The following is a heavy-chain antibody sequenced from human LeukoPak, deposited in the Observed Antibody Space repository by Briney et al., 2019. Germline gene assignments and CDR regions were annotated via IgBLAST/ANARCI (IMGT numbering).Heavy chain of an antibody. CDR2: IYYSGST. CDR3: ARIRILSGYSDAFDI. J-gene: IGHJ3*02. D-gene: IGHD3-22*01. Sequence: SETLSLTCTVSGGSISSYYWSWIRQPPGKGLEWIGYIYYSGSTNYNPSLKSRVTISVDTSKNQFSLKLSSVTAADTAVYYCARIRILSGYSDAFDIWGQGTMVTVSS. CDR1: GGSISSYY. V-gene: IGHV4-59*08.